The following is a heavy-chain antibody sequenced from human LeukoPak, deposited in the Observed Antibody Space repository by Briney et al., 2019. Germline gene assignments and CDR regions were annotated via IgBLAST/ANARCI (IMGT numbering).Heavy chain of an antibody. J-gene: IGHJ4*02. CDR2: MNPNSGNT. V-gene: IGHV1-8*01. CDR1: GYTFTSYD. CDR3: ARVLNDYGDYVVDY. D-gene: IGHD4-17*01. Sequence: ASVKVSCKASGYTFTSYDINWVRQATGQGLEWMGWMNPNSGNTGYAQKFQGRVTMTRNTSISTAYMELRSLRSDDTAVYYCARVLNDYGDYVVDYWGQGTLVTVSS.